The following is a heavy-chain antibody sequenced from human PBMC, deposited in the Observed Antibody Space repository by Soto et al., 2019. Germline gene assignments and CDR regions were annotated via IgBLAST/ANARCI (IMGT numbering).Heavy chain of an antibody. V-gene: IGHV3-66*01. D-gene: IGHD1-26*01. Sequence: EVQLVESGGGLVQPGGSLRLSCAASGFTVSSSNMRWVRQAPGKGLEWVSLIYSGGSTYYADSVKGRFTISRDNSKNTLFLQMNSVRADDTAMYYCARESSSGNSYFAYWGRGTLVAVSS. CDR3: ARESSSGNSYFAY. CDR2: IYSGGST. CDR1: GFTVSSSN. J-gene: IGHJ4*02.